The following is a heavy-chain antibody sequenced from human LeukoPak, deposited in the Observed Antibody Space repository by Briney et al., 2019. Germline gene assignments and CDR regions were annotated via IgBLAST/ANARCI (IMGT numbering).Heavy chain of an antibody. CDR2: ILYDGSNT. Sequence: GGSLRLSCPAAGFTFSTYGMHWVRQAPGKGLEWVAIILYDGSNTYYADSVKGRFTISRDNSKNTPYLQMSSLRAEDTAVYYCARDLRKGKYFHCWAQGTLVTVSS. V-gene: IGHV3-33*05. J-gene: IGHJ4*02. CDR1: GFTFSTYG. CDR3: ARDLRKGKYFHC.